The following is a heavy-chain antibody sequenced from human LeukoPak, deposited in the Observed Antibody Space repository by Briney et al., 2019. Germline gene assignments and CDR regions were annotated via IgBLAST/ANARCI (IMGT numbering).Heavy chain of an antibody. D-gene: IGHD2-2*01. J-gene: IGHJ3*02. CDR2: IRSKAYGGTT. CDR3: TRSHSGDQLLFPDAFDI. V-gene: IGHV3-49*04. Sequence: GGSLRLSCTASGFTFGDYDMSWVRQAPGKGLEWVGFIRSKAYGGTTEYAASVKSRFTISRDDSKSIAYLQMNSLKTEDTAVYYCTRSHSGDQLLFPDAFDIWGQGTMVTVSS. CDR1: GFTFGDYD.